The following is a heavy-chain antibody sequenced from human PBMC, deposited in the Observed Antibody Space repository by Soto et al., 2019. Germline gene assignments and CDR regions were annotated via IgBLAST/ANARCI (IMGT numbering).Heavy chain of an antibody. D-gene: IGHD2-15*01. CDR1: GVSISSYY. CDR3: AREGRYCSGGSCYFWFDP. CDR2: IYTSGST. J-gene: IGHJ5*02. V-gene: IGHV4-4*07. Sequence: SYTLSLTCTVSGVSISSYYWSWIRQPAGKGLDWIGRIYTSGSTNYNPSLKSRVTMSVDTSKNQFSLKLSSVTAADTAVYYCAREGRYCSGGSCYFWFDPWGQGTLVT.